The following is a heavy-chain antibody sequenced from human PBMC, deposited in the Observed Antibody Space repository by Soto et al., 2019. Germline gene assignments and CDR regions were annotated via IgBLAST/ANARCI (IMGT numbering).Heavy chain of an antibody. D-gene: IGHD3-10*01. CDR1: GFTFSNYA. V-gene: IGHV3-30-3*01. CDR3: ARARVSPQLRALPKE. J-gene: IGHJ4*02. CDR2: ISYDESKK. Sequence: QVQLVESGGGVVQPGRSLRLSCAASGFTFSNYAIHWVRQAPGKGLEWVADISYDESKKYYADSVKGRCSISRDNSKNMLYLQLNSLTSEDTGGYYCARARVSPQLRALPKEWGQGTLLIVSS.